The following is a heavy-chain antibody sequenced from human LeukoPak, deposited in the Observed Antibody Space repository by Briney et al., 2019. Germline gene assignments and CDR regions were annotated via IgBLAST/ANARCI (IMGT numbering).Heavy chain of an antibody. D-gene: IGHD3-9*01. CDR3: TRDSRYFDWLDY. CDR1: GFTFGDYA. CDR2: IRSKAYGGTT. Sequence: GGSLRLSCTASGFTFGDYAMSWVRQAPGKGLEWVGFIRSKAYGGTTEHAASVKGRFTISRDDSKSIAYLQMNSLKTEDTAVYYCTRDSRYFDWLDYWGQGTLVTVSS. V-gene: IGHV3-49*04. J-gene: IGHJ4*02.